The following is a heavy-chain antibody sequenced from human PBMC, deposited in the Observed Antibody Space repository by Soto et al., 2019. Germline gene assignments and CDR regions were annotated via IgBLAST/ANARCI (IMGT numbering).Heavy chain of an antibody. CDR1: GFTFSSYG. D-gene: IGHD2-2*01. Sequence: QVQLVESGGGVVQPGRSLRLSCAASGFTFSSYGMHWVRQAPGKGLEWVAVISYDGSNKYYADSVKGRFTISRDNSKNTLYLQMNRLRAEDTAVYYCAKLRVGYWGQGTLVTVSS. CDR3: AKLRVGY. J-gene: IGHJ4*02. V-gene: IGHV3-30*18. CDR2: ISYDGSNK.